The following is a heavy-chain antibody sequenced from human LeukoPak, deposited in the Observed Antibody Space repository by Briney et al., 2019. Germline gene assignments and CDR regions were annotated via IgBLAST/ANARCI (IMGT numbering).Heavy chain of an antibody. V-gene: IGHV3-15*01. CDR3: TTDLYYDSSGYYFDY. Sequence: GGSLRLSCAASGFTFSNAWMSWARQAPGKGLEWVGRIKSKTDGGTTDYAAPVKGRFTISRDDSKNTLYLQMNSLKTEDTAVYYCTTDLYYDSSGYYFDYWGRGTLVTVSS. CDR1: GFTFSNAW. CDR2: IKSKTDGGTT. J-gene: IGHJ4*02. D-gene: IGHD3-22*01.